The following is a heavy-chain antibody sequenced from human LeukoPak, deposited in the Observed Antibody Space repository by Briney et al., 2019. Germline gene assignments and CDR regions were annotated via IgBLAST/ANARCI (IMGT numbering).Heavy chain of an antibody. J-gene: IGHJ5*02. Sequence: SETLSLTCTVSGGSISFYYWSWIRQPPGKGLECIGYIYYSGSTNYNPSLRSRVTISVDTSKNQFSLKLSSVTAADTAVYYCARGSGYQNNWFDPWGQGTLVTVSS. CDR3: ARGSGYQNNWFDP. CDR2: IYYSGST. V-gene: IGHV4-59*01. CDR1: GGSISFYY. D-gene: IGHD3-22*01.